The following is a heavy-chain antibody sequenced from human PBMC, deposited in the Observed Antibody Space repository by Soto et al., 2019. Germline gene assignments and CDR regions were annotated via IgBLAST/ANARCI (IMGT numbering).Heavy chain of an antibody. D-gene: IGHD3-16*01. CDR1: GGSIGSGAYS. V-gene: IGHV4-30-2*01. CDR2: VYYSGSF. CDR3: ARGGGASLTSLKANNWFHP. Sequence: QLQLQESGSGLVKPSQTLSLTCAVSGGSIGSGAYSWAWIRQPPGKGLEWIGYVYYSGSFYYNPSLESRVTISLDGSKNQFSLKLTSLTAADTAVYYCARGGGASLTSLKANNWFHPWGQGTLVTVSS. J-gene: IGHJ5*02.